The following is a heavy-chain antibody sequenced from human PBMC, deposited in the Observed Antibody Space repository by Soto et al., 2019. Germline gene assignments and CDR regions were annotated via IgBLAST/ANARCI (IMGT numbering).Heavy chain of an antibody. V-gene: IGHV1-18*01. CDR1: GYTFTSYG. J-gene: IGHJ3*02. Sequence: QVQLVQSGAEVKKPGASVKVSCKASGYTFTSYGISWVRQAPGQGLEWMGWISAYNGNTNYAQKLQGRVTMTTDTPLSKXYMELRSLRSDDPAVYYCASRTGTTGTRGTDAFDIWGQGTMVTVSS. CDR3: ASRTGTTGTRGTDAFDI. D-gene: IGHD1-1*01. CDR2: ISAYNGNT.